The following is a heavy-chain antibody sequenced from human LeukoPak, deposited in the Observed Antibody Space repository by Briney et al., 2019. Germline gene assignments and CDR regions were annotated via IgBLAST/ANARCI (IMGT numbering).Heavy chain of an antibody. CDR2: IYYSGSF. D-gene: IGHD4-11*01. CDR3: ARGDYSDLSEYYFDY. V-gene: IGHV4-59*01. Sequence: SETLSLTCTVSGGSISSYYWSWIRQPPGKGLEWIGYIYYSGSFNYNPSLKTRVTISVDTSKNQFSLKLYSVTAADTAVYYCARGDYSDLSEYYFDYWGQGALVTVSS. J-gene: IGHJ4*02. CDR1: GGSISSYY.